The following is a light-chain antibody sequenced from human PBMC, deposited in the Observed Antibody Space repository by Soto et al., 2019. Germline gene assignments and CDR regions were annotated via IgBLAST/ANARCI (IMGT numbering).Light chain of an antibody. Sequence: EIVLTQSPATLSSFPGDRVTLSCRASQAVNTRLAWYQHKPGQAPGLLIYLASNRAAGVPARFSGSGSGTDFTLTIRNVEPEDFAVYYCHQRQSWPRTFGQGTKVDIK. J-gene: IGKJ1*01. CDR3: HQRQSWPRT. V-gene: IGKV3-11*01. CDR2: LAS. CDR1: QAVNTR.